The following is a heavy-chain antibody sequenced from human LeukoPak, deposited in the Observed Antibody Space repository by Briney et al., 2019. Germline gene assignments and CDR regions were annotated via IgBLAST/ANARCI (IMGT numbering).Heavy chain of an antibody. CDR3: ARDSGRYYFDY. Sequence: GGSLRLSCAASGFTLSSKSMNWVRQAPGEGLEWVSSISTSSSYIYYADSVKGRFTISRDDAKNSLFLQMNSLRAEDTAVYYCARDSGRYYFDYWGQGTLVTVSS. V-gene: IGHV3-21*06. D-gene: IGHD3-10*01. CDR2: ISTSSSYI. CDR1: GFTLSSKS. J-gene: IGHJ4*02.